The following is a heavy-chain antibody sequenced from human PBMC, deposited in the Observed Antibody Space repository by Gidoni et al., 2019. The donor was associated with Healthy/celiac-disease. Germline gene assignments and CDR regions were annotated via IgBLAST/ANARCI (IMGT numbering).Heavy chain of an antibody. J-gene: IGHJ3*02. V-gene: IGHV1-46*03. D-gene: IGHD1-1*01. CDR3: ATSDLEPEDAFDI. Sequence: QVQLVQSGAEVKKPGASVKVSCKASGYTFTSYYMHWVRQAPGQGLEWMGIINPSGGSTSYAQKFQGRVTMTRDTSTSTVYMELSSLRSEDTAVYYCATSDLEPEDAFDIWGQGTMVTVSS. CDR1: GYTFTSYY. CDR2: INPSGGST.